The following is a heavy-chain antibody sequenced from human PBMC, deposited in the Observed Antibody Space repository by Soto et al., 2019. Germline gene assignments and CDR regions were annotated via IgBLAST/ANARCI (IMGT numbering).Heavy chain of an antibody. CDR3: AKAYSSSWPNAFDI. D-gene: IGHD6-13*01. V-gene: IGHV4-30-2*01. CDR2: IYHSGST. CDR1: GGSISSGGYY. Sequence: SETLSLTCTVSGGSISSGGYYWSWIRQHPGKGLEWIGYIYHSGSTYYNPSLKTRVTISVDRSKNQFSLRLSSVTAADTAIYYCAKAYSSSWPNAFDIWGQGTMVTVSS. J-gene: IGHJ3*02.